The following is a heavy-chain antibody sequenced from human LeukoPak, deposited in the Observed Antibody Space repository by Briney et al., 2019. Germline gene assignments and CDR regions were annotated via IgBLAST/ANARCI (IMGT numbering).Heavy chain of an antibody. CDR2: IYYSGST. J-gene: IGHJ4*02. CDR3: ARVLGGSGSYPDY. D-gene: IGHD3-10*01. Sequence: SETLSLTCTVSDGSISSYYWSWIRQPPGKGLEWIGYIYYSGSTNYNPSLKSRVTISVDTSKNQFSLKLSSVTAADTAVYYCARVLGGSGSYPDYWGQGTLVTVSS. V-gene: IGHV4-59*01. CDR1: DGSISSYY.